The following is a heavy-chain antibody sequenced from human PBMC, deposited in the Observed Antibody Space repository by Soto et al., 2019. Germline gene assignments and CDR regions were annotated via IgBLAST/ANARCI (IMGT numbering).Heavy chain of an antibody. D-gene: IGHD2-21*02. CDR2: IYRDGAT. V-gene: IGHV4-31*02. Sequence: SETLSLTCSVSGASIKSGDNFWTWIRQRPGKGLQWIGYIYRDGATYYNPSLKSRFSLSVDTSNNEFSLRVTTVTAAATALYSCARHEHRDFVERFDSWGRRPLVLASS. J-gene: IGHJ4*02. CDR1: GASIKSGDNF. CDR3: ARHEHRDFVERFDS.